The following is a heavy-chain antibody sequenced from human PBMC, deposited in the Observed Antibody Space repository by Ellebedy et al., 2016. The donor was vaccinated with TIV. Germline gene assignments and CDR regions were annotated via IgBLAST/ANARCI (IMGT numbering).Heavy chain of an antibody. CDR3: ARDRNYGSGSHLGYFDY. J-gene: IGHJ4*02. V-gene: IGHV3-74*01. Sequence: PGGSLRLSCAASGFTFSSYWMHWVRQAPGQGLVWVSHINTDGSYTTYADSVKGRFTISRDNAKNTLYLQMNSLRVEDTAVYYCARDRNYGSGSHLGYFDYWGQGTLVPVSS. CDR1: GFTFSSYW. CDR2: INTDGSYT. D-gene: IGHD3-10*01.